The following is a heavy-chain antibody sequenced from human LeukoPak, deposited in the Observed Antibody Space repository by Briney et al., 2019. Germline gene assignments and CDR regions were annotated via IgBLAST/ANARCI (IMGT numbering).Heavy chain of an antibody. V-gene: IGHV1-46*01. CDR3: ARGNPNYYDSSGYFGG. Sequence: ASVKVSCKASGYTFTSYYMHWVRQAPGQGLEWMGIINPSGGSTSYAQKFQGRVTMTRDTSTSTVYMELSSLRSEDTAVYYCARGNPNYYDSSGYFGGWGQGTLVTVSS. D-gene: IGHD3-22*01. J-gene: IGHJ4*02. CDR2: INPSGGST. CDR1: GYTFTSYY.